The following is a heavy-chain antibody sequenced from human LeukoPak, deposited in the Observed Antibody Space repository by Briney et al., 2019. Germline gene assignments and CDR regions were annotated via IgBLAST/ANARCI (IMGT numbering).Heavy chain of an antibody. Sequence: PGGSLRLSCAVSEFTFSSFWMSWVRQAPGKGLEWVANIKQDGSEKYYVDSVKGRFTISRDNAKNSLFLQMNSLRAEDTAVYYCATGRQMGYWGQGTLVTVSS. CDR1: EFTFSSFW. V-gene: IGHV3-7*03. CDR3: ATGRQMGY. D-gene: IGHD5-24*01. J-gene: IGHJ4*02. CDR2: IKQDGSEK.